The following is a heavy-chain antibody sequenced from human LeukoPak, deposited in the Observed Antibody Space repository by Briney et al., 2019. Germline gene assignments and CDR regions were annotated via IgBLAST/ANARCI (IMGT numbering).Heavy chain of an antibody. CDR3: LTGFSDY. CDR1: GFTIGNYS. J-gene: IGHJ4*02. CDR2: ITSTSSAI. V-gene: IGHV3-48*01. D-gene: IGHD3-9*01. Sequence: GGSLRLSCVASGFTIGNYSMSWVRQAPGKGLEWISYITSTSSAIYYADSVKGRFIISRDNAKNSLYLQMNSLRAEDRAVYYCLTGFSDYWGKGTLVTVSS.